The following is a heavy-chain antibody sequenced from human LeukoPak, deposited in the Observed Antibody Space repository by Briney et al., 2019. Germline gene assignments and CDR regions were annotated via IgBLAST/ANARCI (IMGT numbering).Heavy chain of an antibody. V-gene: IGHV3-30-3*01. CDR1: GFTFTNAW. D-gene: IGHD3-10*01. CDR3: AGVTMVRGIIITSDY. Sequence: PGGSLRLSCAASGFTFTNAWMTWVRQAPGKGLEWVAVISYDGSTEYYADSVKGRFTISRDNSENTVYLQMNSLRAEDTAVYYCAGVTMVRGIIITSDYWGQGTLVTVSS. J-gene: IGHJ4*02. CDR2: ISYDGSTE.